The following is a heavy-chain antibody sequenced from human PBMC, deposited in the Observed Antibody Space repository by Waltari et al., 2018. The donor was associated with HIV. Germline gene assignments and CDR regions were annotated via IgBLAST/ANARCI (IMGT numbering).Heavy chain of an antibody. V-gene: IGHV3-30-3*01. CDR3: ARDYGGSWYFLDT. CDR1: GCTFSCYA. CDR2: ISYDGSNK. D-gene: IGHD6-13*01. Sequence: QVQLVESGGGVVQPGRSLRLSWAASGCTFSCYALHWVRQAPGKGLEWVALISYDGSNKYYAESVKGRFTISRDNSKNTLYLQMNSLRVEDTAVYYCARDYGGSWYFLDTWGQGTRVTVSS. J-gene: IGHJ5*02.